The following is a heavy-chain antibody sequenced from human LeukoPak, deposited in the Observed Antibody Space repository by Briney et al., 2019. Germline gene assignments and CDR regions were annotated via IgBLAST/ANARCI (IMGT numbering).Heavy chain of an antibody. J-gene: IGHJ4*02. D-gene: IGHD2-15*01. Sequence: PGGSLRLSCAASGFTFSSYGMQWVGQAPGQGVEGVADIKGDGSEKYYADSVKGPFTVSSPNSKTSLSLQMTRLTADVTAVYFCVRDAWDVSAGIVYYFDFWGQGTLVTVSS. CDR1: GFTFSSYG. CDR2: IKGDGSEK. CDR3: VRDAWDVSAGIVYYFDF. V-gene: IGHV3-7*01.